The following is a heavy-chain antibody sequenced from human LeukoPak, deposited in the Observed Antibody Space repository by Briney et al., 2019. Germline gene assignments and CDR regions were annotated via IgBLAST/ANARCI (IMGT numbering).Heavy chain of an antibody. D-gene: IGHD3-16*01. CDR2: IYYSGTPT. J-gene: IGHJ4*02. Sequence: SETLSLTCAVSGDSISSSWWAWIRQPPGKGLEWIGYIYYSGTPTSYNPSLKSRVTISIDTSRNQFSLKLSSVTAADTAVYYCARDSRGGGPDFDYWGQGTLVTVSS. CDR3: ARDSRGGGPDFDY. V-gene: IGHV4-59*01. CDR1: GDSISSSW.